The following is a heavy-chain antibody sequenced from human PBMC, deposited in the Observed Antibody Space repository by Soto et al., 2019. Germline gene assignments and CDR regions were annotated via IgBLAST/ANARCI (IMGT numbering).Heavy chain of an antibody. V-gene: IGHV3-30*09. CDR3: ARGFCTDDDDVCYARYPIHH. D-gene: IGHD2-8*01. Sequence: QVQLVEAGGGEVQPGRSLRLSCAASGFTFGRFAMHWVRQAPGKGLEWVATLSYDGSNKYYADSVKGRFAVSRDKSKNTLFLQMNSLRAEDTAFYYCARGFCTDDDDVCYARYPIHHWGQGTLVTVSS. CDR2: LSYDGSNK. J-gene: IGHJ1*01. CDR1: GFTFGRFA.